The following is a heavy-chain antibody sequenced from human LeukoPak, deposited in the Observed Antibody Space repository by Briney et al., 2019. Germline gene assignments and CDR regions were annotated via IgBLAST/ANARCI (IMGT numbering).Heavy chain of an antibody. CDR1: GYTFTSYG. V-gene: IGHV1-18*01. Sequence: ASVKVSRKASGYTFTSYGISWVRQAPGQGLEWMGWISAYNGNTNYAQKLQGRVTMTTDTSTSTAYMELRSLRSDDTAVYYCARDSYCSSTSCYPHAVYSRHSSGGITDYWGQGTLVTVSS. CDR3: ARDSYCSSTSCYPHAVYSRHSSGGITDY. CDR2: ISAYNGNT. D-gene: IGHD2-2*01. J-gene: IGHJ4*02.